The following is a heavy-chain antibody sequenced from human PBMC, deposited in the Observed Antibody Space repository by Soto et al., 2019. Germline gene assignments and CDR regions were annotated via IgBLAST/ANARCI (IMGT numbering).Heavy chain of an antibody. Sequence: QVQLQESGPGLVKPSQTLSLTCTVSGGSISSGGYYWSWIRQHPGKGLEWIGYIYYSGSTYYNPSLKSRVTISVDTSKNQFSLKLSSVTAADTAVYYCARERGGESVAGGRYYYYGMDVWGQGTTVTVSS. D-gene: IGHD6-19*01. CDR2: IYYSGST. J-gene: IGHJ6*02. V-gene: IGHV4-31*03. CDR1: GGSISSGGYY. CDR3: ARERGGESVAGGRYYYYGMDV.